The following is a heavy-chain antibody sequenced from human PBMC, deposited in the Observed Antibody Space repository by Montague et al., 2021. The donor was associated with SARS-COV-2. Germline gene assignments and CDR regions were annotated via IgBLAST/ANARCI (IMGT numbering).Heavy chain of an antibody. D-gene: IGHD5-24*01. CDR3: AKDREVATGGLYYFDY. CDR2: ISGSADIT. J-gene: IGHJ4*02. V-gene: IGHV3-23*01. Sequence: SLRLSCAASGFTFRHYAMILFRQAPGKGLEWVSGISGSADITYYSDSVKGRFTISRDNSKNTLYLQMSSLRAGDTAVYYCAKDREVATGGLYYFDYWGQGTLVTVSS. CDR1: GFTFRHYA.